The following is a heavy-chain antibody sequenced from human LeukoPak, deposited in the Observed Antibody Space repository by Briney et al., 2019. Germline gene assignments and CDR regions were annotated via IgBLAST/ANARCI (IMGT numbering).Heavy chain of an antibody. CDR2: INSDGSST. D-gene: IGHD3-10*02. V-gene: IGHV3-74*01. Sequence: GGSLRLSCAASGFTFSSYWMHWVRQAPEKGLVWVSRINSDGSSTTYADSVKGRFTISRDNAKNPLYLQMNSLRAEDTAVYYCAELGITMIGGVWGKGTTVTISS. CDR1: GFTFSSYW. J-gene: IGHJ6*04. CDR3: AELGITMIGGV.